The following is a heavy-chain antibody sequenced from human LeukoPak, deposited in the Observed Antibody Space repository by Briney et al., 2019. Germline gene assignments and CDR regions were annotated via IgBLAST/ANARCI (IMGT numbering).Heavy chain of an antibody. Sequence: GGSLRLSCAASGFTFSSYAMSWVRQAPGKGLEWVAFIRYDGSNKYYADSVKGRFTISRDNSKNTLYLQMNSLRAEDTAVYYCAKADQTNTNVDYWGQGTLVTVSS. J-gene: IGHJ4*02. CDR2: IRYDGSNK. D-gene: IGHD2-8*01. V-gene: IGHV3-30*02. CDR3: AKADQTNTNVDY. CDR1: GFTFSSYA.